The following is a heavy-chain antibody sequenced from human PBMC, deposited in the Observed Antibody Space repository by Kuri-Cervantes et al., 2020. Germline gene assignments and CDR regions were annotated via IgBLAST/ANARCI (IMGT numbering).Heavy chain of an antibody. CDR3: ARGGYCSSTSCYGGEIWDYYYYYMDV. D-gene: IGHD2-2*01. J-gene: IGHJ6*03. V-gene: IGHV6-1*01. CDR2: TYYRSKWYN. Sequence: LRLSCAISGDSVSSNSAAWNWIRQSPSRGLEWLGRTYYRSKWYNDYAVSVKSRITINPDTSKNQFSLRLNSVTPDDTAVYYCARGGYCSSTSCYGGEIWDYYYYYMDVWGKGTTVTVSS. CDR1: GDSVSSNSAA.